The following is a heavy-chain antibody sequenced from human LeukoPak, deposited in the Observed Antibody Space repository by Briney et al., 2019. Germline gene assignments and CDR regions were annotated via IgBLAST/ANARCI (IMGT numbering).Heavy chain of an antibody. Sequence: GGSLRLSCAASGFAFSSYAMHWVRQAPGKGLEWVAFIRSDGSIKYYGDSVKGRFTISRDNSKNTLYLQMNSLRAEDTAVYYCARDGMVKPFDYWGQGTLVTVSS. CDR3: ARDGMVKPFDY. D-gene: IGHD3-10*01. CDR2: IRSDGSIK. CDR1: GFAFSSYA. J-gene: IGHJ4*02. V-gene: IGHV3-30*02.